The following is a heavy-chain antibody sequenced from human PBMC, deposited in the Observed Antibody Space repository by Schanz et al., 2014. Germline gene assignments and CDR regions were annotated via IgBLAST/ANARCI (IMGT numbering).Heavy chain of an antibody. Sequence: QVQLVQSGAEVKKPGASVKVSCKASGYTFTSHGISWVRQAPGQGLEWMGWMQPDSGKTHYAEKFQGRVAMTRDVSISTAYMELSSLASEDTAVYYCARGPSQGYSYGHNIGAYYYGMDVWGQGTTVTVSS. CDR2: MQPDSGKT. V-gene: IGHV1-8*01. CDR3: ARGPSQGYSYGHNIGAYYYGMDV. J-gene: IGHJ6*02. CDR1: GYTFTSHG. D-gene: IGHD5-18*01.